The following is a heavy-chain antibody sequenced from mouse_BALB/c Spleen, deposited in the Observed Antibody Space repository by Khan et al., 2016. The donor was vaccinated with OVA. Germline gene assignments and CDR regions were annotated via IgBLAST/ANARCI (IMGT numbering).Heavy chain of an antibody. CDR1: GYSFTLYY. D-gene: IGHD2-14*01. J-gene: IGHJ3*01. V-gene: IGHV1-26*01. CDR2: VNPNTDNI. Sequence: VQLKESGPDLVKPGASVKISCKASGYSFTLYYMSWVKQSHGKSLEWIGRVNPNTDNINYNQEFKGKAILTVDKSSNTAYLQLRSLTSEDSAVYSGARGYDFFASWGQGTLVTVSA. CDR3: ARGYDFFAS.